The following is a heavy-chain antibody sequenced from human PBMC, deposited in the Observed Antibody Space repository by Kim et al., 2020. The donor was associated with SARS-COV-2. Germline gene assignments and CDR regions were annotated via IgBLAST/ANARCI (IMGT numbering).Heavy chain of an antibody. J-gene: IGHJ4*02. Sequence: GGSLRLSCEASGFTFHSYSMNWVRQAPGKGPEWVSSIDSTGTYINYADSVKGRFTISRDNAKNSLYLQMNSLRAEDTAVYYCAKDRPSADGSFDYWGQGTLVTVSS. V-gene: IGHV3-21*01. CDR1: GFTFHSYS. D-gene: IGHD3-10*01. CDR2: IDSTGTYI. CDR3: AKDRPSADGSFDY.